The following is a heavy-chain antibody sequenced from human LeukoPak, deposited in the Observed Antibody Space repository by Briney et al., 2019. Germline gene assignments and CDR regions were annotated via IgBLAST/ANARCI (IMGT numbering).Heavy chain of an antibody. Sequence: GGSLRLSCTASGFTFSTYAMSWVRQAPGKGLEWVSGISGGGGSTSYADSVKGRFTISRDNSKNTLYLQMNSLRAEDTAVYYCAKERYYYMDVWGKGTTVTVSS. CDR1: GFTFSTYA. CDR3: AKERYYYMDV. J-gene: IGHJ6*03. V-gene: IGHV3-23*01. CDR2: ISGGGGST.